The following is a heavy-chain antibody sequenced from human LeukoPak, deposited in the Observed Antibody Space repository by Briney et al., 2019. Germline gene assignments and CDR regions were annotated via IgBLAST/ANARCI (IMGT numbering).Heavy chain of an antibody. J-gene: IGHJ4*02. CDR2: IYYSGST. Sequence: SETLSLTCTVSGGSLSSYYWSWIRQPPGKGLEWIGYIYYSGSTNYNPSLKSRVTISVDTSKNQFSLNLNSVTAADTAVYYCTRHSGGNAAHRFDYWGQGFLVTVSS. D-gene: IGHD4-23*01. V-gene: IGHV4-59*08. CDR3: TRHSGGNAAHRFDY. CDR1: GGSLSSYY.